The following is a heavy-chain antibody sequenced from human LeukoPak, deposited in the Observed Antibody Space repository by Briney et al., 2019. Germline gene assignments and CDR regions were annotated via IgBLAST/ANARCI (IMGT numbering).Heavy chain of an antibody. Sequence: SETLSLTCTGSGGSISSYYWSWIRQPPGKGLEWIGYIYYSGSTNYNPSLKTRVTMPVDTSKNQFSLNLTSVTAADTAVYYCAGHFGSGFDPWGQGTLVTVSS. CDR2: IYYSGST. V-gene: IGHV4-59*08. CDR3: AGHFGSGFDP. D-gene: IGHD3-10*01. J-gene: IGHJ5*02. CDR1: GGSISSYY.